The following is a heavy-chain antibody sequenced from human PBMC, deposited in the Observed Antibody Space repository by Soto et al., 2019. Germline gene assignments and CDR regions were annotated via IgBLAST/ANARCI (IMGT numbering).Heavy chain of an antibody. CDR3: AKDTVRHIVVVTASLFDY. V-gene: IGHV3-30*18. D-gene: IGHD2-21*02. J-gene: IGHJ4*02. CDR2: ISYDGSNK. CDR1: GFIFSSYG. Sequence: GGSLRLSCAASGFIFSSYGMHWVRQAPGKGLEWVAVISYDGSNKYYADSVKGRFTISRDNSKNILYLQMNSLRAEDTAVYYCAKDTVRHIVVVTASLFDYWGQGTLVTVSS.